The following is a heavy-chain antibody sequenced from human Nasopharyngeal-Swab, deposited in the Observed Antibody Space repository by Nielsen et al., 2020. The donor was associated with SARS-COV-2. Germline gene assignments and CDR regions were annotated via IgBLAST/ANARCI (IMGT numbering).Heavy chain of an antibody. V-gene: IGHV3-53*01. CDR2: IYSGGST. Sequence: WIRQPPGKGLEWVSVIYSGGSTYYADSVKGRFIISRDNSKNTLYLQMNSLRAEDTAVYYCARLGSSSWYANWLDPWGQGTLVTVSS. D-gene: IGHD6-13*01. CDR3: ARLGSSSWYANWLDP. J-gene: IGHJ5*02.